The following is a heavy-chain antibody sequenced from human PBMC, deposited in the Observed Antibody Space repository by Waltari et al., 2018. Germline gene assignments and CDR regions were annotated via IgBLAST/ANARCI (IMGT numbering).Heavy chain of an antibody. V-gene: IGHV3-23*01. CDR2: ITTGGAP. CDR1: GLPFSSSA. D-gene: IGHD3-10*02. J-gene: IGHJ4*02. CDR3: AKEAPLVQGFLWADF. Sequence: EVSLLESGGGLVQPGGSLRLSCAASGLPFSSSAMSWVRQTPGKGLEWVAGITTGGAPYYTDSVKGRFTISRDNSKNTLYLQMNSLRAEDTALYYCAKEAPLVQGFLWADFWGQGTLVTVSS.